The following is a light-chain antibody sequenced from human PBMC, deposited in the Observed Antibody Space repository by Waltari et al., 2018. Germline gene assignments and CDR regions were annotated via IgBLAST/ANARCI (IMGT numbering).Light chain of an antibody. CDR2: RAS. CDR1: ESISNN. V-gene: IGKV3-15*01. Sequence: EIVMTQSPATLSVSPGESATLSCRANESISNNLAWYQQKPGRAPRLLTYRASTGATGIPARFSGSGSGTEFTLTIGSLQSEDFAVYYCQQYNSWPRTFGQGTKVEIK. CDR3: QQYNSWPRT. J-gene: IGKJ1*01.